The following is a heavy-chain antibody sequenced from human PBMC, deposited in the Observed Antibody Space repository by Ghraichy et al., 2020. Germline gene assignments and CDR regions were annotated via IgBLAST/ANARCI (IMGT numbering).Heavy chain of an antibody. CDR2: IYYSGST. D-gene: IGHD5-12*01. V-gene: IGHV4-39*01. J-gene: IGHJ4*02. CDR1: GGSIGSSSYY. Sequence: SETLSLTCTVSGGSIGSSSYYWGWIRQPPGKGLEWIGSIYYSGSTYYNPSLKSRVTISVDTSKNQFSLKLSSVTAADTAVYYCARPVSRIVARIDYWGQGTLVTVSS. CDR3: ARPVSRIVARIDY.